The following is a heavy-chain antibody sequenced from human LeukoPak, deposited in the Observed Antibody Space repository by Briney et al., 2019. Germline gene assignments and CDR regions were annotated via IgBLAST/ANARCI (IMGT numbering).Heavy chain of an antibody. CDR1: GFTFDSYA. J-gene: IGHJ5*02. D-gene: IGHD6-13*01. Sequence: GGSLRLSCAASGFTFDSYAMSWVRQAPGKGLEWVSAVSRFGGTTYYADSAKGRFTISRDNSNNTVYLQMNSLRVGDTALYYCVKHVGSRWSNNRFDPWGQGTLVTVSS. V-gene: IGHV3-23*01. CDR2: VSRFGGTT. CDR3: VKHVGSRWSNNRFDP.